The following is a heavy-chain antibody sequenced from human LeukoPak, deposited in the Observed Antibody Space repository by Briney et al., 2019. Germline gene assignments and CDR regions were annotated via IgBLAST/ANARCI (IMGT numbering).Heavy chain of an antibody. V-gene: IGHV3-30*02. J-gene: IGHJ4*02. D-gene: IGHD3-22*01. CDR1: GFTFSSYG. CDR2: IRYDGSNK. CDR3: AKLEVVVEDY. Sequence: GGSLRLSCAASGFTFSSYGMHWVRQAPGKGLEWVAFIRYDGSNKYYADSVQGRFTISRDNSKNTLYLQMNSLRAEDTAVYYCAKLEVVVEDYWGQGTLVTVSS.